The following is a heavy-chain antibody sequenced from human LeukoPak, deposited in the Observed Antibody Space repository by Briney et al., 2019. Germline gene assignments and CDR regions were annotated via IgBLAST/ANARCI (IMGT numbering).Heavy chain of an antibody. CDR2: MNPNSGNT. J-gene: IGHJ4*02. Sequence: ASVKVSCKASGGTFSSYAISWVRQATGQGLEWMGWMNPNSGNTGYAQKFQGRVTMTRNTSISTAYMELSSLRSEDTAVYYCARAWSLQPYFDYWGQGTLVTVSS. CDR3: ARAWSLQPYFDY. V-gene: IGHV1-8*02. CDR1: GGTFSSYA. D-gene: IGHD3-3*01.